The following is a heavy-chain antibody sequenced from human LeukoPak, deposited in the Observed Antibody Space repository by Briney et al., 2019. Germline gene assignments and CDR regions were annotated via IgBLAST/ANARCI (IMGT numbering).Heavy chain of an antibody. V-gene: IGHV5-51*01. CDR1: GYRFTTYW. CDR3: ARPISRGTGYNYLDD. D-gene: IGHD5-12*01. CDR2: IYPGDSDI. Sequence: GESLKISCKGSGYRFTTYWIGWVRQMPGKGLEWMGIIYPGDSDIRYRPSFRGQVTISADKSISTAYLQWSSLRASDTAMYYCARPISRGTGYNYLDDWGQGTLVTVSS. J-gene: IGHJ4*02.